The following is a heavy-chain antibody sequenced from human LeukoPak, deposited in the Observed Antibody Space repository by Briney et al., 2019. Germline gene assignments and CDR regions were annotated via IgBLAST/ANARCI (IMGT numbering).Heavy chain of an antibody. Sequence: GGSLRLSCAASGFTFSSYVMSWVRQAPGKGLEWVSAISGSGGTTYYADSVKGRFTISRDNSKNTLYLRMNSLRAEDTALYYCAKTMVRGVIIPFDSWGQGTLVTVSS. CDR3: AKTMVRGVIIPFDS. V-gene: IGHV3-23*01. CDR2: ISGSGGTT. CDR1: GFTFSSYV. D-gene: IGHD3-10*01. J-gene: IGHJ4*02.